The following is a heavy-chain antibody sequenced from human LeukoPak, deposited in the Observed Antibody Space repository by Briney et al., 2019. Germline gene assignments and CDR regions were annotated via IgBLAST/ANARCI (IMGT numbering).Heavy chain of an antibody. CDR2: LSSSSSVI. CDR1: GSTFSSYV. D-gene: IGHD7-27*01. V-gene: IGHV3-48*01. CDR3: VRDGSSWGNFDY. Sequence: PGGSLRLSCAASGSTFSSYVMSWVRQAPGKGLEWVSYLSSSSSVIYHADSVKGRFTISRDNAKNSLYLQMNSLRTEDTAVYYCVRDGSSWGNFDYWGQGTLVSVSS. J-gene: IGHJ4*02.